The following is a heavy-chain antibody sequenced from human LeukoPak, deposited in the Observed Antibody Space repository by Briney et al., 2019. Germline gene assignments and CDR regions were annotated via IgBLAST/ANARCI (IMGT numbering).Heavy chain of an antibody. CDR3: TRDLGAYAQ. CDR1: GFTFSYAW. J-gene: IGHJ4*02. D-gene: IGHD1-26*01. CDR2: IRSKADGGTA. Sequence: GGSLRLSCAASGFTFSYAWMSWVRQAPGKGLEWVGRIRSKADGGTADYAAPVTGRFSMSRDDTKNTLYLQMSSLKTEDTAVYYCTRDLGAYAQWGQGTLVTVSS. V-gene: IGHV3-15*01.